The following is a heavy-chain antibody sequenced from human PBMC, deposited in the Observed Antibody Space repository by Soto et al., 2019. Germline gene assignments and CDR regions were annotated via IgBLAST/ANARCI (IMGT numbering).Heavy chain of an antibody. D-gene: IGHD2-15*01. J-gene: IGHJ4*02. V-gene: IGHV5-51*01. CDR2: IYPGDSDT. CDR1: VYSFTSYW. Sequence: KISCKGSVYSFTSYWIGWVRQMPRKGLEWMGIIYPGDSDTRYSPSFQGQVTISADKSISTAHLQWSSLKASETAMYYCASQLGHCSGGSCYDEYYFDYWGQGTLVTVSS. CDR3: ASQLGHCSGGSCYDEYYFDY.